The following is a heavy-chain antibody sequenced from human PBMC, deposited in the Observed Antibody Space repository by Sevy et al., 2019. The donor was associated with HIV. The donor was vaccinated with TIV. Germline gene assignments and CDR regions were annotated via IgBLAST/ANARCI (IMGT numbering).Heavy chain of an antibody. CDR2: ISYDGSNK. V-gene: IGHV3-30-3*01. CDR1: GFSFSSYA. CDR3: ARDQHDYAGNLRTGWFDP. J-gene: IGHJ5*02. D-gene: IGHD4-17*01. Sequence: GGSLRLSCAASGFSFSSYAMHWVRQAPGKGLEWVAVISYDGSNKYYADSVKGRFTISRDNSKNTLYLQVKSLRTEDTAVYYCARDQHDYAGNLRTGWFDPWGQGTLVTVSS.